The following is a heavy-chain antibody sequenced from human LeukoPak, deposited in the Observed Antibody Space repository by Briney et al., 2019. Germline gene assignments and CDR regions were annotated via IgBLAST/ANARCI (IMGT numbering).Heavy chain of an antibody. V-gene: IGHV1-46*01. Sequence: GASVKVSCKASGYTFTSYYMHWVRQAPGQGLEWMGIINPSGGSTSYAQKFQGRVTMTRDMSTSTVYMELSSLRSEDTAVYYCARDFRYCSSTSCQAEFDYWGQGTLVTVSS. CDR2: INPSGGST. CDR1: GYTFTSYY. D-gene: IGHD2-2*01. J-gene: IGHJ4*02. CDR3: ARDFRYCSSTSCQAEFDY.